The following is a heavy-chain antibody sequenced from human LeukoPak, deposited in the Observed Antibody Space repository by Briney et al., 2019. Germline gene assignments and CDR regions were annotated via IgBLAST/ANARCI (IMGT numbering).Heavy chain of an antibody. CDR3: ARNPAKVFPAVY. V-gene: IGHV3-21*01. CDR1: GFTFSSYS. J-gene: IGHJ4*02. D-gene: IGHD2-2*01. Sequence: GGSLRLSCAASGFTFSSYSMNWVRQAPGKGLEWVSSISSSSYIYYADSVKGRFTISRDNAKNSLSLQMNSLRADDTAVYYCARNPAKVFPAVYWGQGTLVTVSS. CDR2: ISSSSYI.